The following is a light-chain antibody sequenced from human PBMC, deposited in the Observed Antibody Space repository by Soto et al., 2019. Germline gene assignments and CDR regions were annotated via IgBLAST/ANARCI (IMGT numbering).Light chain of an antibody. V-gene: IGLV2-14*01. J-gene: IGLJ1*01. CDR1: SSDVGGYNY. CDR3: SSYTSSSTLDV. Sequence: QSVLTQPASVSGSPEQSITISCTGTSSDVGGYNYVSWYQQHPGKAPKLMIYEVSNRPSGVSNRFSGSKSGNTASLTISGLQAEDEADYYCSSYTSSSTLDVFGTGTKLTVL. CDR2: EVS.